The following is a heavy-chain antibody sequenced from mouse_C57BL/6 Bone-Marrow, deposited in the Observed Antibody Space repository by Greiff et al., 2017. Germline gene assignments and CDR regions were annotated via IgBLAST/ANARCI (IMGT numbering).Heavy chain of an antibody. J-gene: IGHJ4*01. CDR2: INPYNGGT. V-gene: IGHV1-19*01. D-gene: IGHD2-13*01. Sequence: VQLQQSGPVLVKPGASVKMSCKASGYTFTDYYMHWVKQSPGKSLEWIGVINPYNGGTSYNQKFKGKATLTVDKSSSTAYMELNSLTSEDSAVYYYARDYTMDYWGQGTSVTVSS. CDR3: ARDYTMDY. CDR1: GYTFTDYY.